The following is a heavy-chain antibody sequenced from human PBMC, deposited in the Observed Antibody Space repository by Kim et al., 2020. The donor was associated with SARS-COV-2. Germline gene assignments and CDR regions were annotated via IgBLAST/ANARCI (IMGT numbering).Heavy chain of an antibody. CDR3: ARHPGNIVVVITMFDY. D-gene: IGHD2-21*01. V-gene: IGHV4-39*01. Sequence: SETLSLTCTVSGGSISSSSYYWGWIRQPPGKGLEWIGSIYYSGSTYYNPSLKSRVTISVDTSKNQFSLKLSSVTAADTAVYYCARHPGNIVVVITMFDYWGQGTLVTVSS. CDR2: IYYSGST. CDR1: GGSISSSSYY. J-gene: IGHJ4*02.